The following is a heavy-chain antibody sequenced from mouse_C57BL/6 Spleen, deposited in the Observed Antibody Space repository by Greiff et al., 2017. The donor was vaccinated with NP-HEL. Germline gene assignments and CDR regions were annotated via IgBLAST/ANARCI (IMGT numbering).Heavy chain of an antibody. D-gene: IGHD1-1*01. CDR2: INPGSGGT. V-gene: IGHV1-54*01. CDR3: ARSYYGSSYQYYFDY. J-gene: IGHJ2*01. Sequence: QVQLQQSGAELVRPGTSVKVSCKASGYAFTNYLIEWVKQRPGQGLEWIGVINPGSGGTNYNEKFKGKATLTADKSSSTAYMQLSSLTSEDSAVYFCARSYYGSSYQYYFDYWGQGTTLTVSS. CDR1: GYAFTNYL.